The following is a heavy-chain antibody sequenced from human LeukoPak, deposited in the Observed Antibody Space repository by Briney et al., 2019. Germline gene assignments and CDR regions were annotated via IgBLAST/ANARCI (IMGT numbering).Heavy chain of an antibody. CDR3: AKEPGTTGYYYYCMDV. CDR1: GFTFSSYA. CDR2: ISGSGGST. J-gene: IGHJ6*03. V-gene: IGHV3-23*01. Sequence: GGSLRLSCAASGFTFSSYAMSWVRQAPGKGLEWVSAISGSGGSTYYADSVKGRFTISRDNSKNTLYLQMNSLRAEDTAVYYCAKEPGTTGYYYYCMDVWGKGTTVTVSS. D-gene: IGHD1-7*01.